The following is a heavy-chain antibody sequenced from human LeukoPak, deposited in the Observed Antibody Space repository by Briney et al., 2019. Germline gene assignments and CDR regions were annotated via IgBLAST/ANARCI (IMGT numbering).Heavy chain of an antibody. V-gene: IGHV3-23*01. CDR3: ARVLYYYDSSRYPRPLESTPDELYYFDY. J-gene: IGHJ4*02. CDR1: GFIFNSYG. Sequence: GGSLRLSCAASGFIFNSYGMSWVRQAPGEGLEWVSGITGSTRTTYYADSVKGRFTISRDNAKNMLYLQMSRLRSDDTAVYYCARVLYYYDSSRYPRPLESTPDELYYFDYWGQGTLVTVSS. CDR2: ITGSTRTT. D-gene: IGHD3-22*01.